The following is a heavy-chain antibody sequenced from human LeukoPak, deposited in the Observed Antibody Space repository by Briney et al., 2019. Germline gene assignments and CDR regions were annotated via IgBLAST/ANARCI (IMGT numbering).Heavy chain of an antibody. CDR3: ARVTMVRGVIIGPFDY. CDR2: IYSGGST. Sequence: GGSLRLSCAASGFTVSSNYMSWVRQAPGKGLEWVSVIYSGGSTYYADSVKGRFTISRDNSKNTLYLQMNSLRAEDTAVYYCARVTMVRGVIIGPFDYWGQGTLVTVSS. CDR1: GFTVSSNY. J-gene: IGHJ4*02. V-gene: IGHV3-53*01. D-gene: IGHD3-10*01.